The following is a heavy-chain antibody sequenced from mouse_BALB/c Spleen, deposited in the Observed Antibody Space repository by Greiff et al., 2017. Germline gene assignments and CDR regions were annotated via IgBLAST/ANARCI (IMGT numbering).Heavy chain of an antibody. CDR3: ARFYYDYYYAMDY. CDR2: INPYNGGT. V-gene: IGHV1-18*01. Sequence: EVKLQESGPELVKPGASMKISCKASGYSFTGYTMNWVKQSHGKNLEWIGLINPYNGGTSYNQKFKGKATLTVDKSSSTSYMELLSLTSEDSAVYYCARFYYDYYYAMDYWGQGTSVTVSS. D-gene: IGHD2-4*01. CDR1: GYSFTGYT. J-gene: IGHJ4*01.